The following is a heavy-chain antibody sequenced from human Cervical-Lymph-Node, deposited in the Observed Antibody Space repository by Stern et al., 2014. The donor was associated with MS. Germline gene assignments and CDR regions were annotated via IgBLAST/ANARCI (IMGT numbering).Heavy chain of an antibody. CDR1: GGSINNRY. CDR3: ARYNRDDTYFLHP. V-gene: IGHV4-59*11. Sequence: QLQLQESGPGLVKPSGTLSLTCTVSGGSINNRYWSWIRQPPGKGLEWIGYVYYDGYPNYNPSLKTRVTMSADTSRNQFSLHLRSVTEADTAMYYCARYNRDDTYFLHPWGQGALVTVSS. CDR2: VYYDGYP. D-gene: IGHD1-14*01. J-gene: IGHJ5*02.